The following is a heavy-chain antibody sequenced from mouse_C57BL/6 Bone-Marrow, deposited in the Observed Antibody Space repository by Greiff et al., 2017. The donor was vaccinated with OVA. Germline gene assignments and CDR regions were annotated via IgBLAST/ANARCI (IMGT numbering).Heavy chain of an antibody. Sequence: EVQLQESGPGLVKPSQSLSLTCSVTGYSITSGYYWNWIRQFPGNKLEWVGYISYDGSNNYNPSLKNRISITRDTSKNQFFLKLNSVTTEDTATYYCARGDYGSSPPFAYWGQGTLVTVSA. V-gene: IGHV3-6*01. J-gene: IGHJ3*01. CDR1: GYSITSGYY. D-gene: IGHD1-1*01. CDR3: ARGDYGSSPPFAY. CDR2: ISYDGSN.